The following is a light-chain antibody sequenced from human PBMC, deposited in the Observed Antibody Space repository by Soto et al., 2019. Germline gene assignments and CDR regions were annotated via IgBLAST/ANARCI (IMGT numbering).Light chain of an antibody. Sequence: QSALTQPASVSGSPGQSITISCTGTSSDIGDYNYVSWYQQHPGKAPKLMIYDVSNRPSGVSNRFSGSKSGNTASLTISGLQTEDVAEYYCTSYRRSTTLVVFGGGTKVTVL. J-gene: IGLJ2*01. CDR3: TSYRRSTTLVV. CDR1: SSDIGDYNY. CDR2: DVS. V-gene: IGLV2-14*03.